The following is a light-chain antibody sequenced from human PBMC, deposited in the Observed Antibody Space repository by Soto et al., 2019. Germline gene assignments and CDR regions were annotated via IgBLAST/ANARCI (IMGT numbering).Light chain of an antibody. CDR2: WAY. V-gene: IGKV4-1*01. J-gene: IGKJ1*01. CDR3: QQYYSTPPWT. Sequence: DIVMTQSPDSLAVSLGERATINCKSSQSVLYSSNNKNYLAWYQQKPGQPPKLLXYWAYTRESGVPDRFSGSGSGTDFTLTISSLQAEDVAVYYCQQYYSTPPWTFGQGTKVDIK. CDR1: QSVLYSSNNKNY.